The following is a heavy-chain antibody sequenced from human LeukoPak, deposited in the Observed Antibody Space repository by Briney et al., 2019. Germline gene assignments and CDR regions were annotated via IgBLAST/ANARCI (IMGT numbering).Heavy chain of an antibody. J-gene: IGHJ4*02. D-gene: IGHD3-22*01. CDR3: ARDTANYYYDSSGYYFDY. V-gene: IGHV1-46*01. Sequence: ASVTVSCTASGYTFISYYMHWVRQAPGQGLEWMGIINPRGGSTSYAQKFQGRVTMTRDTSTSTVYMELSSLRSEDTAVYYCARDTANYYYDSSGYYFDYWGQGTLVTVSS. CDR2: INPRGGST. CDR1: GYTFISYY.